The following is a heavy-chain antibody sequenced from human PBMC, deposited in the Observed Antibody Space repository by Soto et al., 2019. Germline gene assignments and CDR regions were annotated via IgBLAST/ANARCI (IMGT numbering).Heavy chain of an antibody. CDR2: IYYSGTT. CDR1: GGSIRSGNYH. J-gene: IGHJ4*02. Sequence: QVQLLESGPGLVKPSQTLSLTCTVSGGSIRSGNYHWSWIRQPPGKGLEWIGYIYYSGTTFYNPSLKSRISISLDTSKNQFSLQLTSVTAADTAVYYCARVGYGGNSGADYWGQGTLVTVSS. D-gene: IGHD2-21*02. V-gene: IGHV4-30-4*01. CDR3: ARVGYGGNSGADY.